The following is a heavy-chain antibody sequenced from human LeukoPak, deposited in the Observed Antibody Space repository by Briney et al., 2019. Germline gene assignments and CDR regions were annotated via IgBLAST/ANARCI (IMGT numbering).Heavy chain of an antibody. J-gene: IGHJ5*02. Sequence: SETLSLTCTVSGGSISSYYWSWIRQPPGKGLEWIGSIYYSGSTYYNPSLKSRVTISVDTSKNQFSLKLSSVTAADTAVYYCARDSATQVGATMNWFDPWGQGTLVTVSS. CDR2: IYYSGST. CDR1: GGSISSYY. D-gene: IGHD1-26*01. CDR3: ARDSATQVGATMNWFDP. V-gene: IGHV4-59*12.